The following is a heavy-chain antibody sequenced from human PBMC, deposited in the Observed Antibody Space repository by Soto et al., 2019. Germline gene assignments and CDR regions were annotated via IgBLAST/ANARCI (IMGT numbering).Heavy chain of an antibody. J-gene: IGHJ5*02. CDR1: GGTFSSYA. D-gene: IGHD3-10*01. Sequence: ASGGTFSSYAISWVRQAPGQGLEWMGGIIPIFGTANYAQKFQGRVTITADESTSTAYMELSSLRSEDTAVYYCARDLSVRGVITHNCFDPWGQGTLVTVSS. CDR2: IIPIFGTA. V-gene: IGHV1-69*01. CDR3: ARDLSVRGVITHNCFDP.